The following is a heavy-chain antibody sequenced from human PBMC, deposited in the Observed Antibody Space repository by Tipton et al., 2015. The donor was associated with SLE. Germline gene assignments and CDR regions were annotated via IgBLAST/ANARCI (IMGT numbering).Heavy chain of an antibody. J-gene: IGHJ2*01. CDR1: GGSISHFY. V-gene: IGHV4-59*01. D-gene: IGHD3-10*01. CDR3: ARDRRGWYFDL. CDR2: IYYSGTT. Sequence: TLSLTCSVSGGSISHFYWSWIRQPPGKGLEWIAYIYYSGTTNYNPSLKSRVSITVDTSKNHFSLNLYSVTAADTAVYYCARDRRGWYFDLWGRGTLVTVSS.